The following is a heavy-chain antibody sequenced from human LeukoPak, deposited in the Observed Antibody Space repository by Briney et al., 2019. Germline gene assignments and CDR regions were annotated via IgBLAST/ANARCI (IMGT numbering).Heavy chain of an antibody. CDR1: GFTFSSYS. V-gene: IGHV3-21*04. CDR2: ISSGSSYL. Sequence: GGSLRLSCAASGFTFSSYSMNWVRQAPGKGLEWVSSISSGSSYLYYADSVKGRFTISRDNSKNTLYLQMNSLRGEDTAIYFCAKDQSPHCSGDRCYAVDCWGQGTLVTVSS. D-gene: IGHD2-15*01. J-gene: IGHJ4*02. CDR3: AKDQSPHCSGDRCYAVDC.